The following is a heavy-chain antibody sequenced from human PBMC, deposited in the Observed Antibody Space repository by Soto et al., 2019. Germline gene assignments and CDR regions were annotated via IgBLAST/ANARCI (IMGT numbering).Heavy chain of an antibody. V-gene: IGHV1-18*01. J-gene: IGHJ6*02. Sequence: ASVKVSCKASGYTFTNYCFSWVRQAPGQGLKWMGWISGYNGNTKYAEKFQGRVTMTTDTSTSTAHMELRSLRSDDTAVYYCAREGQAPYYYYGMDVWGQGTAVTV. CDR1: GYTFTNYC. CDR2: ISGYNGNT. CDR3: AREGQAPYYYYGMDV.